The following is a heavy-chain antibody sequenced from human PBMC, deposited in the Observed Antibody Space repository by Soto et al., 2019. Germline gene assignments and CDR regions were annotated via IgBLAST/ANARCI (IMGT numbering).Heavy chain of an antibody. D-gene: IGHD1-20*01. CDR2: IYHAGNT. Sequence: QVQLQESGPGLVKPSETLSLTCSVSGDSITAYYWSWIRQPPGKGLEWIGYIYHAGNTNNNPSLRGRVTMSVDTSRNRFSLKLKSVTAADTAIYYCARLNYYFHHWGQGALVTVSS. V-gene: IGHV4-59*08. CDR1: GDSITAYY. J-gene: IGHJ4*02. CDR3: ARLNYYFHH.